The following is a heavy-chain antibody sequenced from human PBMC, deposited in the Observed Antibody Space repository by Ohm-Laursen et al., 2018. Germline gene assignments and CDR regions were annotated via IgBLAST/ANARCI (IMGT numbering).Heavy chain of an antibody. CDR3: ARGSRYYELPHDI. CDR1: GGSISSYY. Sequence: SETLSLTCAVSGGSISSYYWSWIRQPPGKGLEWIGYIYYSGITNYNPSLKSRVTISVDTSKNQFSLKLSSVTAADTAVYYCARGSRYYELPHDIWGQGTMVTVSS. J-gene: IGHJ3*02. D-gene: IGHD3-22*01. V-gene: IGHV4-59*01. CDR2: IYYSGIT.